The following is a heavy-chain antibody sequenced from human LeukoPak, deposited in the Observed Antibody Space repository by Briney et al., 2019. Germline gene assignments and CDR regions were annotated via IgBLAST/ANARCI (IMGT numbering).Heavy chain of an antibody. CDR1: GFTFSSYS. Sequence: GGSLRLSCAASGFTFSSYSMNWVRQASGKGLEWVSYISSSSSTIYYADSVKGRFTISRDNAKNSLYLQMNSLRAEDTAVYYCARRDIVVVPADYYMDVWGKGTTVTVSS. D-gene: IGHD2-2*01. J-gene: IGHJ6*03. V-gene: IGHV3-48*01. CDR3: ARRDIVVVPADYYMDV. CDR2: ISSSSSTI.